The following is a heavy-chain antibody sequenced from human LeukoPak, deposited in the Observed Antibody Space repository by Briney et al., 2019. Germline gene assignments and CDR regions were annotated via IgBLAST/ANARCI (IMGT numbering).Heavy chain of an antibody. V-gene: IGHV4-31*03. CDR1: GDSISSGGYF. Sequence: SETLSLTCTVSGDSISSGGYFWSWLRQHPGKGLEWIGYIYYGGSTYYDPSLVSRVNISLDASKNHLSLKLSSVAAADTAVYLCAREVYDSSDHRYFQHWGPGTLVTVSS. CDR3: AREVYDSSDHRYFQH. CDR2: IYYGGST. D-gene: IGHD3-22*01. J-gene: IGHJ1*01.